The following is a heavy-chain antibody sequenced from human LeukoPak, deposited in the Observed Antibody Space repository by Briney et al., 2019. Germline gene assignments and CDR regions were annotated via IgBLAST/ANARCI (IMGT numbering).Heavy chain of an antibody. CDR3: ARCLIVTVAARGYRCYMDV. CDR2: ISHSGNT. J-gene: IGHJ6*03. V-gene: IGHV4-34*01. D-gene: IGHD2-21*02. Sequence: SETLSLSCGVYGGSFNGYYWSWIRQPPGKGLEWIGEISHSGNTNYNPSLKSRVTMSVVMSTKQLSLRLSSVTAADTAVYYCARCLIVTVAARGYRCYMDVWGNGTTVAVSS. CDR1: GGSFNGYY.